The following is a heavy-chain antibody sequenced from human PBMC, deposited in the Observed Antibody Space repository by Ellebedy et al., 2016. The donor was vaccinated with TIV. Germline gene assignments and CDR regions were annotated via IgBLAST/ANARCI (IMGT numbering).Heavy chain of an antibody. CDR3: ARAIASPGGGMDV. D-gene: IGHD6-13*01. CDR2: ISTSSSYI. Sequence: GGSLRLXXAASGFTFSTYTMNWVRQAPGKGLEWVSSISTSSSYIYYGDSLRGRFTVSRDNAKNSLYLQMNSLRAEDTAVYYCARAIASPGGGMDVWGQGTTVTVSS. V-gene: IGHV3-21*01. CDR1: GFTFSTYT. J-gene: IGHJ6*02.